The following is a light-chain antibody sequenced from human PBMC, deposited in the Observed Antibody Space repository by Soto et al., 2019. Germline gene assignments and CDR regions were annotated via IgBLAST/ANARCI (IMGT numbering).Light chain of an antibody. V-gene: IGLV2-11*01. J-gene: IGLJ2*01. CDR2: DVS. Sequence: QSALTQPRSVSGSPGQSVTLSCSGSGSDVGGYEFVSWYQQHPGKAPKLIIYDVSKRPSGVPDRCSGSKSGNTGSLTISGLQAEDEADYYCCSFAGTYTVVFGGGTKLTVL. CDR1: GSDVGGYEF. CDR3: CSFAGTYTVV.